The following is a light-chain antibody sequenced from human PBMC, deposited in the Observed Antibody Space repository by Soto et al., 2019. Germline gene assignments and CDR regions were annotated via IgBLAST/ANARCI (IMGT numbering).Light chain of an antibody. J-gene: IGLJ3*02. Sequence: QSVLTQPPSVSGAPGQRVTISCTGSSSNIGAGYDVHWYQQLPGTAPKLLIYGNSNRPSGVPDRFSGSKSGTSASLAITGLKAEDEADYYCQSYDSSRSGPGVFGGGTKLTVL. CDR1: SSNIGAGYD. CDR3: QSYDSSRSGPGV. CDR2: GNS. V-gene: IGLV1-40*01.